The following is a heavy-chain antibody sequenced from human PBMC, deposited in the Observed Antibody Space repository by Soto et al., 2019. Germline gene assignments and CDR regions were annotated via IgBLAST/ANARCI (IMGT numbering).Heavy chain of an antibody. Sequence: QVQLVQSGAEVKKPGSSVKVSCKASGGTFSSYTISWVRQAPGQGLEWMGRIIPILGIANYAQKFQGRVTITADKSTSTAYMELSSLRSEDTAVYYGARDEGYCSGGSGYSGYYFDYWGQGTLVTVSS. J-gene: IGHJ4*02. CDR2: IIPILGIA. CDR1: GGTFSSYT. V-gene: IGHV1-69*08. D-gene: IGHD2-15*01. CDR3: ARDEGYCSGGSGYSGYYFDY.